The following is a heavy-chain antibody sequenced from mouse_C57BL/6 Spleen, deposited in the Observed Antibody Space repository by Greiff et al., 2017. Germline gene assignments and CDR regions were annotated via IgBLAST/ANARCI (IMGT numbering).Heavy chain of an antibody. D-gene: IGHD1-1*01. V-gene: IGHV5-16*01. CDR3: AREYYYGFDY. J-gene: IGHJ2*01. Sequence: EVKLQESEGGLVQPGSSMKLSCTASGFTFSDYYMAWVRQVPDKGLEWVATFNYDGSSTYYLDSLKSRFIISRDNAKNFLYLQMSSLKSEDTATYYCAREYYYGFDYWGQGTTLTVSS. CDR2: FNYDGSST. CDR1: GFTFSDYY.